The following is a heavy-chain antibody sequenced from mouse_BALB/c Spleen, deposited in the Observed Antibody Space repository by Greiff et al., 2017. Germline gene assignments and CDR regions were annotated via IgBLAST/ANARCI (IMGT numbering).Heavy chain of an antibody. J-gene: IGHJ3*01. D-gene: IGHD1-1*01. CDR1: GFTFSSFG. CDR3: ARGPYYGSSLVAY. Sequence: EVMLVESGGGLVQPGGSRKLSCAASGFTFSSFGMHWVRQAPEKGLEWVAYISSGSSTIYYADTVKGRFTISRDNPKNTLFLQMTSLRSEDTAMYYCARGPYYGSSLVAYWGQGTLVTVSA. CDR2: ISSGSSTI. V-gene: IGHV5-17*02.